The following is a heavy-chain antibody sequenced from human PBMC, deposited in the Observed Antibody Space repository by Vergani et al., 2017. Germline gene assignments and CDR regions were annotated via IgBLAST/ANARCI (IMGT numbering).Heavy chain of an antibody. Sequence: QVQLQQWGAGLLKPSETLSFTCAVYGGSFSGYYWSWIRQPPGKGLEWIGEINHSGSTNYNPSLKSRVTISVDTSKNQFSLKLSSVTAADTAVYYCALLGLRGGSPFDYWGQGTLVTVSS. CDR1: GGSFSGYY. CDR3: ALLGLRGGSPFDY. CDR2: INHSGST. J-gene: IGHJ4*02. V-gene: IGHV4-34*01. D-gene: IGHD3-10*01.